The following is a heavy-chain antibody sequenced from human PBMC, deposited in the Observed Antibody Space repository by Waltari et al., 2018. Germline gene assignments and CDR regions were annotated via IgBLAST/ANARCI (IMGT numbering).Heavy chain of an antibody. D-gene: IGHD5-12*01. CDR1: GYTFTDYY. Sequence: EVQLVQSGAEVKKPGATVKISCKASGYTFTDYYMHWVQQAPGKGLEWMGRVDPEDGETIYAEKFQGRVTITADTSTDTADMELSSLRSEDTAVYYCATIYSGYDYRPIAVAGTVDYWGQGTLVTVSS. CDR2: VDPEDGET. CDR3: ATIYSGYDYRPIAVAGTVDY. V-gene: IGHV1-69-2*01. J-gene: IGHJ4*02.